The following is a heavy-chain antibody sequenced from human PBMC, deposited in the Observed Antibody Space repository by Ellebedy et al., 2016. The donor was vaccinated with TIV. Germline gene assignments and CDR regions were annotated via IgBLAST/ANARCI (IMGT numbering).Heavy chain of an antibody. J-gene: IGHJ4*02. CDR3: AKDDNFWGRYRNNYFDQ. D-gene: IGHD3-16*02. CDR2: IWYDGNNK. V-gene: IGHV3-30*02. CDR1: GFTFSSYG. Sequence: GESLKISCAASGFTFSSYGMHWVRQAPGKGLEWVAVIWYDGNNKYYADSVKGRFTISRDNSKNTLYLQMNSLRAEDTAVYYCAKDDNFWGRYRNNYFDQWGQGTLVTVSS.